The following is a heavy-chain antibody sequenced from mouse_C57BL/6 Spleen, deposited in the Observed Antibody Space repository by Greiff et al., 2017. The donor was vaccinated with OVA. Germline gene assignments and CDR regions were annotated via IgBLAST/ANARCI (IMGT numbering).Heavy chain of an antibody. J-gene: IGHJ2*01. CDR3: ASSGYNYFDY. CDR2: IDPSDSYT. Sequence: VQLQQPGAELVMPGASVKLSCKASGYTFTSYWMHWVKQRPGQGLEWIGEIDPSDSYTNYNQKFKGKSTLTVDKSSSTAYMQLSSLTSEDSAVYYCASSGYNYFDYWGQGTTLTVSS. D-gene: IGHD3-2*02. V-gene: IGHV1-69*01. CDR1: GYTFTSYW.